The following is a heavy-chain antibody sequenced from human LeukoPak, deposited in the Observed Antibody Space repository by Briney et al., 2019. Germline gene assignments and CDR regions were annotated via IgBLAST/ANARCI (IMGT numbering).Heavy chain of an antibody. V-gene: IGHV3-33*01. D-gene: IGHD4-17*01. J-gene: IGHJ4*02. Sequence: GGSLRLSCAASGFTFSNYGMPWVRQAPGKGLEWVAVIWYDGSDKDYADSVKGRFTISRDKSKNTVYLQVNSLRAEDTAVYYCARVARGDKGDRHFDYWGQGTLVTVSS. CDR1: GFTFSNYG. CDR2: IWYDGSDK. CDR3: ARVARGDKGDRHFDY.